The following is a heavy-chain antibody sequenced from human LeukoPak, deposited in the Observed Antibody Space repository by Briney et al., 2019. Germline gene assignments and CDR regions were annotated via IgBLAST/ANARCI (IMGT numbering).Heavy chain of an antibody. J-gene: IGHJ5*02. D-gene: IGHD3-22*01. CDR2: ISAYNGNT. CDR1: GYTFTSYG. CDR3: ARADSRWLTPRDWFDP. V-gene: IGHV1-18*01. Sequence: GASVKVSCKASGYTFTSYGISWVRQAPGQGLEWMGWISAYNGNTNYAQKLQGRVTMTTDTSTSTAYMELRSLRSDDTAVYYCARADSRWLTPRDWFDPWGQGTLVTVSS.